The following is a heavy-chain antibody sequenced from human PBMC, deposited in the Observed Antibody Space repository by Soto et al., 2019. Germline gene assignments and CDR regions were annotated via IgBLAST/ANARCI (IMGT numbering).Heavy chain of an antibody. D-gene: IGHD5-12*01. CDR1: GYTFTSYY. V-gene: IGHV1-46*01. CDR2: INPSGGST. J-gene: IGHJ4*02. CDR3: ARGAPTDIVATISLDY. Sequence: ASVKVSCKASGYTFTSYYMHWVLQAPGQGLEWMGIINPSGGSTSYAQKLQGRVTMTADESTSTAYMELSSLRSEDTAVYYCARGAPTDIVATISLDYWGQGTLVTVSS.